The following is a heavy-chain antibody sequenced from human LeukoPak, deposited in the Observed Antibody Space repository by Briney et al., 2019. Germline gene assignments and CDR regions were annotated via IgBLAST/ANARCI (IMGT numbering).Heavy chain of an antibody. CDR2: ISAYNGNT. V-gene: IGHV1-18*03. CDR1: GYTFTSYG. Sequence: GASVKVSCKASGYTFTSYGISWVRQAPGQGLEWMGWISAYNGNTNYAQKLQGRVTMTTDTSTSTAYMELRSLRSDDMAVYYCARDISGYSSGWPYYYYYYYMDVWGKGTTVTVSS. CDR3: ARDISGYSSGWPYYYYYYYMDV. D-gene: IGHD6-19*01. J-gene: IGHJ6*03.